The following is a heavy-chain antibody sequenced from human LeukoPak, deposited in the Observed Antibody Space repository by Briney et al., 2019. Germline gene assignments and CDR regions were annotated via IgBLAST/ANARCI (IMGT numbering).Heavy chain of an antibody. V-gene: IGHV3-23*01. CDR3: AKLADDPI. J-gene: IGHJ3*02. Sequence: GGSLRLSCAASGIPFSSYAMSWVRQAPGKGLEWVSVIIGSGGSTDYADSVKGRFTIPRDNSKNTLFLQMNSLRAEDTAVYYCAKLADDPIWGQGTMVTVSS. D-gene: IGHD3-3*01. CDR1: GIPFSSYA. CDR2: IIGSGGST.